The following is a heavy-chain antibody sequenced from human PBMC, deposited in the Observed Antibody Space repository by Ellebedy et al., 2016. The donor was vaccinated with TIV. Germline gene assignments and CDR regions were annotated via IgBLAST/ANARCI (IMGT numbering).Heavy chain of an antibody. CDR3: VKDWEGSDCKTGTCLRH. D-gene: IGHD1-1*01. J-gene: IGHJ4*02. CDR2: IGHKGGRT. Sequence: GESLKISCGASGFTFRSSAMTWVRQAPGKGLEWVSTIGHKGGRTYYADSVKGRFTISRDNSRNTLYVQMSSLRAEDTATYFCVKDWEGSDCKTGTCLRHWGQGTLVIVSS. CDR1: GFTFRSSA. V-gene: IGHV3-23*01.